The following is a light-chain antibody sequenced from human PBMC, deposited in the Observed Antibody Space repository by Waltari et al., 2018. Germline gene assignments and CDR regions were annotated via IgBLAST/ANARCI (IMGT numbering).Light chain of an antibody. Sequence: DIQMTQSPSTLSASAGDRVTITCRASQSISSWLAWYQQKPGKAPNLLIYKASSLESGVPSRFSGSGSGTEFTLTISSLQPDDFATYYCQQYNSSPWTFSQGTMVEIK. V-gene: IGKV1-5*03. CDR2: KAS. J-gene: IGKJ1*01. CDR1: QSISSW. CDR3: QQYNSSPWT.